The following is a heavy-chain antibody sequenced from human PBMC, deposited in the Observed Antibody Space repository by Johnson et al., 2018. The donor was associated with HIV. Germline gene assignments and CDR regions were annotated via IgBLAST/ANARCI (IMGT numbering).Heavy chain of an antibody. J-gene: IGHJ3*02. CDR3: AKGLRYFDWLGANDACDI. CDR1: GFTFSDYY. D-gene: IGHD3-9*01. CDR2: ISGSGGST. V-gene: IGHV3-23*04. Sequence: VQLVESGGGLVKPGGSPRLSCAASGFTFSDYYMSWIRQAPGKGLEWVSAISGSGGSTYYADSVKGRFTISRDNSKKTLYLQMNSLRAEDTAVYYCAKGLRYFDWLGANDACDIWGQGTMVTVSS.